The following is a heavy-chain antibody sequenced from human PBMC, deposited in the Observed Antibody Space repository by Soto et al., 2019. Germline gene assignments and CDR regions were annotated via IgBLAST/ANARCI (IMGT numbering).Heavy chain of an antibody. Sequence: ASVKVSCKASGYTFTSYAMHWVRQAPGQRLEWMGWINAGNGNTKYSQKFQGRITITRDTSASTAYMELSSLRSEDTAVYYCARGVAPYYFDYWGQGTLVTVSS. D-gene: IGHD2-15*01. CDR2: INAGNGNT. CDR1: GYTFTSYA. J-gene: IGHJ4*02. CDR3: ARGVAPYYFDY. V-gene: IGHV1-3*01.